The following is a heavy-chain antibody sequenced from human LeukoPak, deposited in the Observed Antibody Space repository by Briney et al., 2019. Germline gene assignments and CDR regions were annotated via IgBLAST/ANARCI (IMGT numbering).Heavy chain of an antibody. CDR1: GITLSNYG. D-gene: IGHD3-22*01. CDR2: ISGSGGST. CDR3: AKRGVVIRVILVGFHKEAYYFDS. V-gene: IGHV3-23*01. Sequence: GGSLRLSCAVSGITLSNYGMSWVRQAPGKRLEWVAGISGSGGSTNYADSVKGRFTISRDNRENTLYLQMNSLRVEDTAVYFCAKRGVVIRVILVGFHKEAYYFDSWGQGALVTVSS. J-gene: IGHJ4*02.